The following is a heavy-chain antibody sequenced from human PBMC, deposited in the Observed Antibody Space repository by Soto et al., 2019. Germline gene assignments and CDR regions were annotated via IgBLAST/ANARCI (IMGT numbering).Heavy chain of an antibody. Sequence: LRLSFAASGLTFNSYAMSWVRQAPGKGLEWVSAISGSDGSTYYADSVKGRFTISRDNSKNTLYLQMSSLRAEDTAVYYCASPPRATVTDNIFDYWGQGTLVTVSS. D-gene: IGHD4-17*01. CDR3: ASPPRATVTDNIFDY. J-gene: IGHJ4*02. CDR2: ISGSDGST. CDR1: GLTFNSYA. V-gene: IGHV3-23*01.